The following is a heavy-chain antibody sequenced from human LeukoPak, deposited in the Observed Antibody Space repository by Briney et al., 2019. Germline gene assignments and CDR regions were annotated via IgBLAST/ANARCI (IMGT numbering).Heavy chain of an antibody. D-gene: IGHD6-13*01. Sequence: PSGTLSLTCAVSGGSISSSNWWSWVRQPPGKGLEWIGEIYHSGSTNYNPSLKSRVTISVDKSKNQFSLKLSSVTAADTAVYYCARDSFLDSSSYEAYYYGMDVWGQGTTVTVSS. CDR3: ARDSFLDSSSYEAYYYGMDV. CDR2: IYHSGST. V-gene: IGHV4-4*02. CDR1: GGSISSSNW. J-gene: IGHJ6*02.